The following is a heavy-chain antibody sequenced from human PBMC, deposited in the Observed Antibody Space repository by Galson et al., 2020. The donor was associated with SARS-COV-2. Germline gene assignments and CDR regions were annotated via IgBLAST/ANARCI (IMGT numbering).Heavy chain of an antibody. CDR3: AGEMAYYGSGSYRDY. D-gene: IGHD3-10*01. J-gene: IGHJ4*02. CDR2: ISSSGSTI. CDR1: GFPFSSYE. V-gene: IGHV3-48*03. Sequence: GESLKLSCAASGFPFSSYELNWVRQAPGKGLELVSYISSSGSTIYYADSVKGRFTISRDNAKNSLYLQMNSLRAEDTAVYYCAGEMAYYGSGSYRDYWGQGTLVTVSS.